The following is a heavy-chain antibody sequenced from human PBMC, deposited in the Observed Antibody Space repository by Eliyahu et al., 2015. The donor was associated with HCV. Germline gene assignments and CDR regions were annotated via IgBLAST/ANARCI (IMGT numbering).Heavy chain of an antibody. D-gene: IGHD6-19*01. CDR1: GFPFSNYN. CDR3: ARRLGASAWQWLY. CDR2: ISFSSDTI. Sequence: EVQLVESGGGLVQPGGSXXXPCAASGFPFSNYNMNWVRQTPGKGLEWVSYISFSSDTIYYADSVKGRFTISRDNAKNSLYLQMNGMRAEDTAVYYCARRLGASAWQWLYWGQGTLVTVSS. J-gene: IGHJ4*02. V-gene: IGHV3-48*01.